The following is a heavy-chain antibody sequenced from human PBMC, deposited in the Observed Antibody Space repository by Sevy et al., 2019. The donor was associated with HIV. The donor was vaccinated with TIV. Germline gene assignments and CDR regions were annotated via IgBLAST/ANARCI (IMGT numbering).Heavy chain of an antibody. V-gene: IGHV3-48*03. CDR2: FTNSGISI. Sequence: GGPLSLPCTASGFTFSSYERNWFRRAPGKGRKGVSNFTNSGISIYYSDSVRGRFTVSRDNAKNSLYLQMKSLRAEDTAVYYCARDLPPSATTVAHFDYWGRGTLVTVSS. CDR3: ARDLPPSATTVAHFDY. D-gene: IGHD4-17*01. CDR1: GFTFSSYE. J-gene: IGHJ4*02.